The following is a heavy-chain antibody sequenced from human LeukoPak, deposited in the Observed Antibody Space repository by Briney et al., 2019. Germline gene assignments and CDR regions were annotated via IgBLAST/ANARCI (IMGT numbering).Heavy chain of an antibody. D-gene: IGHD6-13*01. J-gene: IGHJ5*02. CDR3: ARWTPLTAAAGTWNWFDP. CDR2: IYYSGST. Sequence: PSETLSLTCTVSGGSISSGGYYWSWIRQHPGKGLEWIGYIYYSGSTYYNPSLKSRVTISVHTSKNQFSLKLSSVTAADTAVYYCARWTPLTAAAGTWNWFDPWGQGTLVTVSS. V-gene: IGHV4-31*03. CDR1: GGSISSGGYY.